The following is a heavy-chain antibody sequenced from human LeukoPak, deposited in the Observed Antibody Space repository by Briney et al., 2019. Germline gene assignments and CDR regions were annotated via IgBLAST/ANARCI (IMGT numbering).Heavy chain of an antibody. CDR1: GFVVSDYY. Sequence: GGSLRLSCVASGFVVSDYYMVWVRQTPGKGLEWLSYMSSRDDVIYYADSVKGRFTTSMDTAENSVYLQLNSLRADDTAVYYCAREQWFRWDYWGQGILVTVSS. V-gene: IGHV3-11*01. CDR3: AREQWFRWDY. CDR2: MSSRDDVI. D-gene: IGHD3-22*01. J-gene: IGHJ4*02.